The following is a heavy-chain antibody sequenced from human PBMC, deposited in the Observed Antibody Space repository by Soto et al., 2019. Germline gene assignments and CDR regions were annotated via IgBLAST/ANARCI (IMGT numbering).Heavy chain of an antibody. CDR3: AKDPQYDFWSGYYYYGMDV. CDR1: GFTFSSYA. CDR2: IGGSGEST. Sequence: GGSLRLSGSASGFTFSSYAMNWVRQAPGTGLAWVSGIGGSGESTYYPDSVKGRFTISRDNYKNTLYLEMNSLRVEDTAVYYCAKDPQYDFWSGYYYYGMDVWGQGTTVTVSS. J-gene: IGHJ6*02. D-gene: IGHD3-3*01. V-gene: IGHV3-23*01.